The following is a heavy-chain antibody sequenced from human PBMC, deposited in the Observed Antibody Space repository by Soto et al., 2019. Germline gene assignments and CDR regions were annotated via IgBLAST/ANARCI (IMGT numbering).Heavy chain of an antibody. CDR3: ANQRGGYDRDFDY. D-gene: IGHD5-12*01. CDR2: ISYGGSNK. J-gene: IGHJ4*02. CDR1: GFTFSSYG. Sequence: GGSLRLSCAASGFTFSSYGMHWVRQAPGKGLEWVAVISYGGSNKYYADSVKGRFTISRDNSKNTLYLQMNSLRAEDTAVYYCANQRGGYDRDFDYWGQGTLVTVSS. V-gene: IGHV3-30*18.